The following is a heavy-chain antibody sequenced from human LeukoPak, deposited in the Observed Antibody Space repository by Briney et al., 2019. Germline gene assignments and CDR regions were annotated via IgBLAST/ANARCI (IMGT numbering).Heavy chain of an antibody. CDR3: VRDGGVSGYDLLDY. CDR2: INQDGSKE. Sequence: GGSLRLSCAASGFAFSDYWMTWVRQAPGKGLEWVAHINQDGSKEHYMDSVKAGFTISRDNAKNSLSLQMNSLRAEDTAVYYCVRDGGVSGYDLLDYWGQGTLVTVSS. J-gene: IGHJ4*02. CDR1: GFAFSDYW. D-gene: IGHD5-12*01. V-gene: IGHV3-7*01.